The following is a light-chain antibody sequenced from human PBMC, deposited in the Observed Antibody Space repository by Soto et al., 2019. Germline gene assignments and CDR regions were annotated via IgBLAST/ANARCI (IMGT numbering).Light chain of an antibody. J-gene: IGKJ5*01. CDR2: GAS. V-gene: IGKV1-9*01. CDR3: QQLNSYPPGT. Sequence: DIQLTQSPSFLSASVGDRVTITCRASQGISSYLAWYQQKPGKAPKLLIYGASTLQSGVPSRFGGSGSGTEFTLTISSLQPEDFVTYYCQQLNSYPPGTFGQGTRLEI. CDR1: QGISSY.